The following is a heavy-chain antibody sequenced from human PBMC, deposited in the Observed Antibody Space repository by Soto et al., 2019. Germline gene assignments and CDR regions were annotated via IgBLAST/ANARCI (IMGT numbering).Heavy chain of an antibody. CDR2: IYYSVST. CDR1: GGSISSSSYY. V-gene: IGHV4-39*01. CDR3: ARRGSGSYSDY. J-gene: IGHJ4*02. Sequence: QLQLQESGPRLVKPSETLSLTCTVSGGSISSSSYYWGWIRQPPGKGLEWIGSIYYSVSTYYNPSLTSRVTISVDTSKNQFSLKLSSVTAADTAVYYCARRGSGSYSDYWGQGTLVTVSS. D-gene: IGHD3-10*01.